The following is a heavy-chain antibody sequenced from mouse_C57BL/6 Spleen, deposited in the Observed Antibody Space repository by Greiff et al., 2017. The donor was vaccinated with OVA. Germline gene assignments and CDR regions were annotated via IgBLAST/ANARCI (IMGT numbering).Heavy chain of an antibody. Sequence: VQRVESGAELVKPGASVKISCKASGYAFSSYWMNWVKQRPGKGLEWIGQIYPGDGDTNYNGKFKGKATLTADKSSSTAYMQLSSLTSEDSAVYFCARSDDYDGFAYWGQGTLVTVSA. CDR1: GYAFSSYW. V-gene: IGHV1-80*01. CDR2: IYPGDGDT. CDR3: ARSDDYDGFAY. J-gene: IGHJ3*01. D-gene: IGHD2-4*01.